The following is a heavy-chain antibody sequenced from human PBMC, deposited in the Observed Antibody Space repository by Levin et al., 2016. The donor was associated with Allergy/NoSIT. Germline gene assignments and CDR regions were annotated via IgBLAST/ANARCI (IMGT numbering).Heavy chain of an antibody. Sequence: GESLKISCAGSGFTFSSSGIQWVRQAPGEGLEWMAAISYDGSKKYYTDSVKGRFIISRDNSRNTVFLQMNSLRTEDTAVYYCAKGVGVAGSGPYGMDVWGQGTTVTVSS. D-gene: IGHD6-19*01. CDR2: ISYDGSKK. J-gene: IGHJ6*02. V-gene: IGHV3-30*18. CDR1: GFTFSSSG. CDR3: AKGVGVAGSGPYGMDV.